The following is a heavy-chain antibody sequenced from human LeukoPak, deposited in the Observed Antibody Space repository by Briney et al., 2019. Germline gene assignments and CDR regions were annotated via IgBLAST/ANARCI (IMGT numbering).Heavy chain of an antibody. D-gene: IGHD5-24*01. CDR2: IHYTGST. CDR1: GGSISSGGYY. V-gene: IGHV4-31*03. Sequence: PSQTLSLTCTVSGGSISSGGYYWSWIRQHPGQGLEWIGYIHYTGSTYYNPSLQSRVTISIDTSKNQFSLKVSSVTAADTAVYYCARMGDGYNRRHFDSWGQGTLVTVSS. CDR3: ARMGDGYNRRHFDS. J-gene: IGHJ4*02.